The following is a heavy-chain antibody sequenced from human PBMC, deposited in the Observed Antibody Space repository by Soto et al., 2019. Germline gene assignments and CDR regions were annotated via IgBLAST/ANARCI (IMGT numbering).Heavy chain of an antibody. J-gene: IGHJ5*02. V-gene: IGHV4-34*01. CDR3: ARPRSIIAAAPFDP. CDR2: INHSGST. CDR1: GGSFSGYY. Sequence: QVQLQQWGAGLLKPSETLSLTCAVYGGSFSGYYWSWIRQPPGKGLEWIGEINHSGSTNYNPSLKSRVTISVDTSKNQFSLKVSSVTAADTAVYYCARPRSIIAAAPFDPWGQGTLVTVSS. D-gene: IGHD6-13*01.